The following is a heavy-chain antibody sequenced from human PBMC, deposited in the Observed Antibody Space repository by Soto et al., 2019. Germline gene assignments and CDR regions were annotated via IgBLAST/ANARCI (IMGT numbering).Heavy chain of an antibody. CDR1: GFTVSSNY. Sequence: ESGGGLIQPGGSLRLSCAASGFTVSSNYMSWVRQAPGKGLEWVSVIYSGGSTNYADSVKGRFTISRDNSKNTLYLQMNSLRAEDTAVYYCAKDLYDSRGYRAEFFQHWGQGTLVTVSS. J-gene: IGHJ1*01. CDR3: AKDLYDSRGYRAEFFQH. D-gene: IGHD3-22*01. V-gene: IGHV3-53*01. CDR2: IYSGGST.